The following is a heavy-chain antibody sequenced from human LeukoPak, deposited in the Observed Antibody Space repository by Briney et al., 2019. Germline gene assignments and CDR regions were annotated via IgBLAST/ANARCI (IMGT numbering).Heavy chain of an antibody. J-gene: IGHJ4*02. Sequence: PGGSLRLSCAASGFTFSSYEMNWVRQAPGKGLEWVSYISSSSSTIYYADSVKGRFTISRDNAKNSLYLQMNSLRAEDTAVYYCARETYYYDSSGYYGVDYWGQGTLVTVSS. D-gene: IGHD3-22*01. CDR1: GFTFSSYE. V-gene: IGHV3-48*03. CDR3: ARETYYYDSSGYYGVDY. CDR2: ISSSSSTI.